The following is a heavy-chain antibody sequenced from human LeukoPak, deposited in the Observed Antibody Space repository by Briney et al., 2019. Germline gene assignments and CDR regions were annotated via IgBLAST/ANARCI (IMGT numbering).Heavy chain of an antibody. CDR3: AELGITMIGGV. J-gene: IGHJ6*04. Sequence: PGGSLRLSCAASGFTFINYAMIWVRQAPGKGLEWVSYISSSGSTIYYADSVKGRFTISRDNAKNSLYLQMNSLRAEDTAVYYCAELGITMIGGVWGKGTTVTISS. V-gene: IGHV3-48*03. CDR1: GFTFINYA. CDR2: ISSSGSTI. D-gene: IGHD3-10*02.